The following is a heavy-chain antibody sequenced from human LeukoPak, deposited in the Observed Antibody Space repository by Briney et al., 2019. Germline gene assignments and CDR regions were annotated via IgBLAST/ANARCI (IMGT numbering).Heavy chain of an antibody. J-gene: IGHJ5*02. Sequence: SETLSLTCTVSGGSISSHYWSWIRQPPGKGLEWIGYIYYSGSTNYNPSLKSRVTISVDTSKNQFSLKLSSVTAADTAVYYCARPSIPYGESYPWGQGTLVTVSS. V-gene: IGHV4-59*11. CDR1: GGSISSHY. CDR2: IYYSGST. CDR3: ARPSIPYGESYP. D-gene: IGHD3-10*01.